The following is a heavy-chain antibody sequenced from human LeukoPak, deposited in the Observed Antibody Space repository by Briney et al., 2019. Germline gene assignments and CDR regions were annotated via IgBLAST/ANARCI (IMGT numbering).Heavy chain of an antibody. CDR2: ISSSSSYI. CDR3: ARESHPYYYDSSGYVDAFDI. CDR1: GFTFSSYS. J-gene: IGHJ3*02. Sequence: GGSLRLSCAASGFTFSSYSMNWVRQAPGKGLEWVSSISSSSSYIYYADSVKGRFTISRDNAKNSLYLQMNSLRAEDTALYYCARESHPYYYDSSGYVDAFDIWGQGTMVTVSS. D-gene: IGHD3-22*01. V-gene: IGHV3-21*04.